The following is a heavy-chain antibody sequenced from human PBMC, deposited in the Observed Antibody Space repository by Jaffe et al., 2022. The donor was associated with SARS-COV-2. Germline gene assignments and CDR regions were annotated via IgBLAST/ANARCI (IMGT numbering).Heavy chain of an antibody. V-gene: IGHV4-59*01. Sequence: QVQLQESGPGLVKPSETLSLTCTVSGGSISSYYWSWIRQPPGKGLEWIGYIYYSGNTNYNPSLKSRVTISVDTSKNQFSLKLSSVTAADTAVYYCARGKVRGGRFDNWGQGTLVTVSS. CDR1: GGSISSYY. D-gene: IGHD3-10*01. CDR2: IYYSGNT. J-gene: IGHJ4*02. CDR3: ARGKVRGGRFDN.